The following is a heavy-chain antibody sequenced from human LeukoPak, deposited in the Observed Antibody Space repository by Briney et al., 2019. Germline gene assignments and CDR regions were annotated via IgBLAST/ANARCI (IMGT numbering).Heavy chain of an antibody. CDR1: GFTVSSNY. V-gene: IGHV3-66*01. Sequence: PGGSLRLSCAASGFTVSSNYMSWVRQAPGKGLEWVSLTYSGGGTDYTDSVKGRFIISRDNSKNTLYLQMNSLRAGDTAIYYCARDHRSVAGQFDYWGQGTLVTVSS. CDR3: ARDHRSVAGQFDY. J-gene: IGHJ4*02. D-gene: IGHD6-19*01. CDR2: TYSGGGT.